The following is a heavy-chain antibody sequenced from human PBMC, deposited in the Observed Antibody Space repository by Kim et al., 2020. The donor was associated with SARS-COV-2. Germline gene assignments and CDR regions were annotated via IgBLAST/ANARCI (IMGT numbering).Heavy chain of an antibody. CDR2: IRGDGGSI. CDR1: GFSFSDSW. D-gene: IGHD3-3*01. V-gene: IGHV3-74*01. CDR3: ARGWSPGY. Sequence: GGSLRLSCEASGFSFSDSWLHWVRQAPGKGLVWVSRIRGDGGSITYVDSVKGRFTISRDNTKNTLYLQMNSLRAEDTAVYYCARGWSPGYLGQGTLGTVS. J-gene: IGHJ4*02.